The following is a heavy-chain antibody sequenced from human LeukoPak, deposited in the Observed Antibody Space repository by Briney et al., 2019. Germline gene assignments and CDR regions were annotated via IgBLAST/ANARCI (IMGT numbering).Heavy chain of an antibody. D-gene: IGHD1-14*01. CDR1: GFTFDDYA. CDR3: AKGSSVSNPNFDD. CDR2: ISWNSGSI. J-gene: IGHJ4*02. Sequence: GRSLRLSCAASGFTFDDYAMHWVRQGPGKGLEWVSGISWNSGSIGYADSVKGRFTISRDNAKNSLYLQMNSLRAEDTALYYCAKGSSVSNPNFDDWGQGTLVTVSS. V-gene: IGHV3-9*01.